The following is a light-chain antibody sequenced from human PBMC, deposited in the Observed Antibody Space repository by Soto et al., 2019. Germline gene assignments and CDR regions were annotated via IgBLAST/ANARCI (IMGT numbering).Light chain of an antibody. CDR1: QTISSSY. Sequence: EIVLTQSPGTLSLSPGERATLSCRASQTISSSYLAWYQQKPGQTPSLLIYGASNRATGIPDRFSGSGSGTDFTLTVSRLEPEDFAVYYCQQYASSPWTFGQGTKVEIK. V-gene: IGKV3-20*01. CDR2: GAS. J-gene: IGKJ1*01. CDR3: QQYASSPWT.